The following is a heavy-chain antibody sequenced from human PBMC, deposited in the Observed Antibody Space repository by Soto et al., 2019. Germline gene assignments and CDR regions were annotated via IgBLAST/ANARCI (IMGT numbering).Heavy chain of an antibody. CDR2: IKGKTDGGTT. Sequence: GGSLRLSCAASGFTFSNAWMNWVRQAPGKGLEWVGRIKGKTDGGTTDYAAPVKGRFTISRDDSKNTLYLQMNSLKTEDTAVYYCTTVVVATITFGFDYWGQGTLVTVSS. V-gene: IGHV3-15*07. CDR3: TTVVVATITFGFDY. D-gene: IGHD5-12*01. J-gene: IGHJ4*02. CDR1: GFTFSNAW.